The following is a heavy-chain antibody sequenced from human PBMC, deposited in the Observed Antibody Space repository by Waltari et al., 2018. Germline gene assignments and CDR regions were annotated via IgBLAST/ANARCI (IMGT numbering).Heavy chain of an antibody. CDR3: ARDRWDSSSWYSFDY. J-gene: IGHJ4*02. Sequence: QVQLVQSGAEVKKPGASVKVSCKASGYTFTSYAMHWVRQAPGQRLEWMGWINAGNGNTKYSQKFQGRVTITRDTFASTAYMELSSLRSEDTAVYYCARDRWDSSSWYSFDYWGQGTLVTVSS. V-gene: IGHV1-3*01. D-gene: IGHD6-13*01. CDR2: INAGNGNT. CDR1: GYTFTSYA.